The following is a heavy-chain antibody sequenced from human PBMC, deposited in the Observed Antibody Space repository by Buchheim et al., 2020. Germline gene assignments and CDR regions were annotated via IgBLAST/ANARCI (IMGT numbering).Heavy chain of an antibody. CDR1: GGTFSSYT. Sequence: QVQLVQSGAEVKKPGSSVKVSCKASGGTFSSYTISWVRQAPGQGLEWMGRIIPILGIANYAQKFQGRVTITADKSTSTAYMELSSLRSEDTAVYYCARPLHDYVWGSARTYEGFYYYYGMDVWGQGTT. CDR2: IIPILGIA. J-gene: IGHJ6*02. V-gene: IGHV1-69*02. D-gene: IGHD3-16*01. CDR3: ARPLHDYVWGSARTYEGFYYYYGMDV.